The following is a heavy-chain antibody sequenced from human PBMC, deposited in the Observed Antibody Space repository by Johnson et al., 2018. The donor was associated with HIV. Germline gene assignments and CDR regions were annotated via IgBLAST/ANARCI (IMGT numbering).Heavy chain of an antibody. Sequence: QVQLVESGGGVVQVGRSLRLSCEASGFTFSRYGMHWVRQAPGKGLEWVAVISFDGSNRNYADSVKGRFTISRDNSKNMLYLQMNSLREEDTAVFYCARGGGCGGDCYSGYDAFDIWGQGTMVTVS. CDR1: GFTFSRYG. V-gene: IGHV3-30*19. J-gene: IGHJ3*02. D-gene: IGHD2-21*01. CDR2: ISFDGSNR. CDR3: ARGGGCGGDCYSGYDAFDI.